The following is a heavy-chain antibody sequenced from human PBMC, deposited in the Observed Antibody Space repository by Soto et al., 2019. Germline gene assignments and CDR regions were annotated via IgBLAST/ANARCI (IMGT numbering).Heavy chain of an antibody. CDR1: GYDFSNYC. CDR3: ARGYTVPFDP. J-gene: IGHJ5*02. CDR2: SNVANGDT. V-gene: IGHV1-3*01. D-gene: IGHD1-26*01. Sequence: ASVKVSCKASGYDFSNYCMHWVRQAPGQRLEWMGWSNVANGDTKYSQKFQGRVTITRDTSASTAYLDLSSLNSEDTAVYYCARGYTVPFDPWGQGTLVTVSS.